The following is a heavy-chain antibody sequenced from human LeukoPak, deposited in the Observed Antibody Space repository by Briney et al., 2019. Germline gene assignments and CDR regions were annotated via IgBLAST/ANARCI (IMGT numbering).Heavy chain of an antibody. CDR1: GFTFSDYY. CDR3: ARVGYFYVSGSPLGAFDI. D-gene: IGHD3-10*01. V-gene: IGHV3-11*01. Sequence: GGSLRLSCAASGFTFSDYYMSWIRQAPGKGLEWVSYISSSGSTIYYADSVKGRFTISRDNAKNSLYLQMNSLRAEDTAVYYCARVGYFYVSGSPLGAFDIWGQGTMVTVSS. CDR2: ISSSGSTI. J-gene: IGHJ3*02.